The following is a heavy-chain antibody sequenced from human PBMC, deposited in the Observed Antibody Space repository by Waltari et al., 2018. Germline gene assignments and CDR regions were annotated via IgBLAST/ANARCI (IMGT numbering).Heavy chain of an antibody. J-gene: IGHJ4*02. CDR1: GGSISSYY. CDR2: IYYSGST. CDR3: ARSVYCSSTSCSLDY. Sequence: QVQLQESGPGLVKPSETLSLTCTVSGGSISSYYWSWIRQPPGKGLEWIGYIYYSGSTNYNPSLKSRVTISVDTSKNQCSLKLSSVTAADTAVYYCARSVYCSSTSCSLDYWGQGTLVTVSS. D-gene: IGHD2-2*01. V-gene: IGHV4-59*01.